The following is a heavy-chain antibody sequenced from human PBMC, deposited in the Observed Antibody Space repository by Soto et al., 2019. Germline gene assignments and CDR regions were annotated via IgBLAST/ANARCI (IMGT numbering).Heavy chain of an antibody. J-gene: IGHJ4*02. CDR3: ARGHGDPAGGNTGDY. D-gene: IGHD2-15*01. CDR2: IYYSGST. CDR1: GGSISSGGYY. Sequence: PSETLSLTCTVSGGSISSGGYYWSWIRQHPGKGLEWIGYIYYSGSTYYNPSLKSRVTISVDTSKNQFSLKLSSVTAADTAVYYCARGHGDPAGGNTGDYWGQGTLVTVSS. V-gene: IGHV4-31*03.